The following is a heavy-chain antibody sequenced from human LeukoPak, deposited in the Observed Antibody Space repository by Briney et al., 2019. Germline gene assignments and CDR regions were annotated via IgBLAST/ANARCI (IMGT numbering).Heavy chain of an antibody. V-gene: IGHV4-39*01. Sequence: KPSETLSLTCTVSGGSISSTSYYWAWIRQPPGKGLGWIGTIYYSGSTYYNPSLEGRVTISVDTSKNQFSLKLSSVTAADTAVYYCARQGTGTTSRVAFDIWGQGTMVTVSS. CDR2: IYYSGST. J-gene: IGHJ3*02. CDR3: ARQGTGTTSRVAFDI. D-gene: IGHD1-7*01. CDR1: GGSISSTSYY.